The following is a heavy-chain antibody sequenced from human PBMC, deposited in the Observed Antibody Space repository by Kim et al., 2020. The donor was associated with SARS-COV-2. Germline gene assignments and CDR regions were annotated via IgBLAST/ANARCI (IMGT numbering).Heavy chain of an antibody. V-gene: IGHV3-11*01. CDR3: AGTMVRGGKDAFDI. Sequence: ADSVKGRFTISRDNAKNSLYLQMNSLRAEDTAVYYCAGTMVRGGKDAFDIWGQGTMVTVSS. J-gene: IGHJ3*02. D-gene: IGHD3-10*01.